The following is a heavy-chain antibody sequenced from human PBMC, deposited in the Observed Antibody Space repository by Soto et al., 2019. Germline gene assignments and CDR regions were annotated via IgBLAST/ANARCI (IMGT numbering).Heavy chain of an antibody. V-gene: IGHV4-34*01. D-gene: IGHD3-10*01. J-gene: IGHJ6*02. CDR1: GGSFSGYY. Sequence: PSETLSLTCAVYGGSFSGYYWSWIRQPPWKGLEWIGEINHSGSTNYNPSLKSRVTISVDTSKNQFSLKLSSVTAADTAVYYCARDNSAGLLWFGEYYYYYGMDVWGQGTTVTVSS. CDR3: ARDNSAGLLWFGEYYYYYGMDV. CDR2: INHSGST.